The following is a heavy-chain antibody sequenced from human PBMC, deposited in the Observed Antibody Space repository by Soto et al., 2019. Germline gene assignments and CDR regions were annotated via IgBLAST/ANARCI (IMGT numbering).Heavy chain of an antibody. D-gene: IGHD3-3*01. CDR3: ARGGDHDFWSGYSFDY. Sequence: GGSLRLSCAASGFTFSSYSMNWVRQAPGKGLEWISYISSSSGPIYYADSVKGRLTISRDSAKNSLYLQMNSLRAEDTAVYYCARGGDHDFWSGYSFDYWGQGTLVTVSS. V-gene: IGHV3-48*01. J-gene: IGHJ4*02. CDR1: GFTFSSYS. CDR2: ISSSSGPI.